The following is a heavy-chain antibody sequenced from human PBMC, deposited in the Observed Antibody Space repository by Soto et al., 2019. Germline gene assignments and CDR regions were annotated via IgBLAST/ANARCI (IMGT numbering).Heavy chain of an antibody. J-gene: IGHJ3*02. CDR2: IYYSGST. CDR1: GCTISSSSYY. D-gene: IGHD3-9*01. CDR3: ARLGYTIFWPRGAFDI. Sequence: PSETPSLTCTVSGCTISSSSYYWGWIRQPPGKGLEWIGSIYYSGSTYYNPSLKSRVTISVGTSKNQFSLKLSSVTAADTAVYYCARLGYTIFWPRGAFDIWGQGTMVTVSS. V-gene: IGHV4-39*01.